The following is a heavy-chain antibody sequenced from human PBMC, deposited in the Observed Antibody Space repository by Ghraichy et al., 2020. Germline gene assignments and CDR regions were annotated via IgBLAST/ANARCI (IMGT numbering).Heavy chain of an antibody. Sequence: GGSLRLSCVASGLMFSPNTMNWVRQAPGKGLEWVSVIYSVGTTKYADSVKGRFTISRDSSKNMVYLQMNSLRAEDTAAYYCARAPGITGTTSQENYGMDVWGQGTTVTVSS. CDR3: ARAPGITGTTSQENYGMDV. CDR1: GLMFSPNT. J-gene: IGHJ6*02. D-gene: IGHD1-7*01. V-gene: IGHV3-66*01. CDR2: IYSVGTT.